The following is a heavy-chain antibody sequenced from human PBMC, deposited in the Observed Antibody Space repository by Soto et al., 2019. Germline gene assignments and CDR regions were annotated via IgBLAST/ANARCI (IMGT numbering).Heavy chain of an antibody. V-gene: IGHV4-39*01. CDR3: ARNIAVAGRNS. D-gene: IGHD6-19*01. CDR1: GGSISSSSYY. J-gene: IGHJ4*02. Sequence: QLQLQESGPGLVKPSETLSLTCTVSGGSISSSSYYWGWIRQPPVKGLEWIGSIYYSGSTYYNPSVKGRFTIAEDPSKNQVSLKLGSVTAADTAVYYCARNIAVAGRNSWGQGTLVTVSS. CDR2: IYYSGST.